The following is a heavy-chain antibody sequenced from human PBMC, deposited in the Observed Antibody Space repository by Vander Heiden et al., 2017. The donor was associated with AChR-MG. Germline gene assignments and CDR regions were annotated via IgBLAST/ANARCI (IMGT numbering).Heavy chain of an antibody. D-gene: IGHD2-2*01. Sequence: QITLKESGPTLVKPTQTLTLTCTFSGFSLSTHGVGVGWIRQPPGKALEWLALIYWDNDKRYSPSLKNRLIITKDTSKTQVVLTMTNMDPVDTATYYCARAHFTSWGHYFDVWGQGTLVTVSS. V-gene: IGHV2-5*02. CDR2: IYWDNDK. J-gene: IGHJ4*02. CDR1: GFSLSTHGVG. CDR3: ARAHFTSWGHYFDV.